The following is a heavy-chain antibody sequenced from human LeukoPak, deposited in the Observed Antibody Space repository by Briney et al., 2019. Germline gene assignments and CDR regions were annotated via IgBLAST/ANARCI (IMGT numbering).Heavy chain of an antibody. CDR2: IYHSGST. CDR1: GYSISSGYY. J-gene: IGHJ4*02. Sequence: SETLSLTCTVSGYSISSGYYWGWIRQPPGKGLEWIGSIYHSGSTYYNPSLKSRVTISVDTSKNQFSLKLSSVTAADTAVYYCARDRGEYSYAYDYWGQGTLVTVSS. V-gene: IGHV4-38-2*02. D-gene: IGHD5-18*01. CDR3: ARDRGEYSYAYDY.